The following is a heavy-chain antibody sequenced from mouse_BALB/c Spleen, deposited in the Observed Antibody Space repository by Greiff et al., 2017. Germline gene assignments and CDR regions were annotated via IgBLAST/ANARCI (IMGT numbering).Heavy chain of an antibody. D-gene: IGHD1-2*01. CDR3: ARGNSITTATGFAY. CDR1: GFSLTSYG. Sequence: QVQLKQSGPGLVAPSQSLSITCTVSGFSLTSYGVHWVRQPPGKGLEWLGVIWAGGSTNYNSALMSRLSISKDNSKSQVFLKMNSLQTDDTAMYYCARGNSITTATGFAYWGQGTLVTVSA. V-gene: IGHV2-9*02. J-gene: IGHJ3*01. CDR2: IWAGGST.